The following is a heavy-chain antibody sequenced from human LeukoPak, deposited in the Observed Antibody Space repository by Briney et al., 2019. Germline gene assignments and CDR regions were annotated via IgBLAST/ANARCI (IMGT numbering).Heavy chain of an antibody. CDR1: GFTFSSHG. V-gene: IGHV3-23*01. CDR2: ISPSADIT. CDR3: AKGPKKQMVGSRGYYFDF. D-gene: IGHD6-13*01. Sequence: GGSLRLSCAASGFTFSSHGMNWVRQAPGKGLEWISGISPSADITYYADSVKGRFTISRDNSKNTLYLQVNSLRAEDTAVYFCAKGPKKQMVGSRGYYFDFWGQGTLVTVSS. J-gene: IGHJ4*02.